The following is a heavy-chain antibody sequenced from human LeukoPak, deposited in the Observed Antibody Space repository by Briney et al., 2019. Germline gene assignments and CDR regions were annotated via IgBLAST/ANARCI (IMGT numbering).Heavy chain of an antibody. V-gene: IGHV3-74*01. CDR3: AKAYTSGWYFCFDY. D-gene: IGHD6-19*01. CDR2: INSDGSSI. CDR1: GFTFNAFW. J-gene: IGHJ4*02. Sequence: GGSLRLSCAASGFTFNAFWMHWVRQAPGKGLVWVSRINSDGSSIAYADSVKGRFTISRDNSKNTLYLQMNSLRVEDTAVYYCAKAYTSGWYFCFDYWGQGALVTVSS.